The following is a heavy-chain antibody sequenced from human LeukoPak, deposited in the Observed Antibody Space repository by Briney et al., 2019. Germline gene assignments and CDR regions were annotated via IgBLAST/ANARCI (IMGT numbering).Heavy chain of an antibody. CDR1: GFSFNTYA. CDR3: AQQVGYCSSGSCYFTY. J-gene: IGHJ1*01. Sequence: GGSLRLSCAASGFSFNTYAMSWVRQAPGKGLEWVSAISNTGGSTYYADSVKGRFTISRDKSENTLSLQMNSLRAEDTAVYYCAQQVGYCSSGSCYFTYWGQGTLVTVSS. CDR2: ISNTGGST. V-gene: IGHV3-23*01. D-gene: IGHD2-15*01.